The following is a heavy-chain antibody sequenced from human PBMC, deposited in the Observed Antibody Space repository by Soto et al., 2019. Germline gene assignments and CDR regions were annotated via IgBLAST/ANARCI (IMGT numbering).Heavy chain of an antibody. CDR2: IRSKANSYAT. CDR3: TSSVLIDYYYYYGMDV. V-gene: IGHV3-73*02. Sequence: EVQLLESGGGLVQPGGSLKLSCAASGFTFSGSAMHWVRQASGKGLEWVGSIRSKANSYATAYAASVKGSFTISRDDSKNTAYLQMNSLKTEDTAVYYCTSSVLIDYYYYYGMDVWGQGTTVTVSS. J-gene: IGHJ6*02. CDR1: GFTFSGSA.